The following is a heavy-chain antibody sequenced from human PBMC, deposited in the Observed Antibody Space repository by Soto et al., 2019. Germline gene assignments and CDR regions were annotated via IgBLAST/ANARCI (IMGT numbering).Heavy chain of an antibody. CDR2: INAYNGNT. Sequence: ASVKVSCKAPGYTFTSYAMHWVRQAPGQRLEWMGWINAYNGNTNYAQKLQGRVTMTTDTSTSTAYMELRSLRSDDTAVYYCATYYDYDFWSGYSRSIYYYYYGMDVWGQGTTVTVSS. CDR1: GYTFTSYA. J-gene: IGHJ6*02. D-gene: IGHD3-3*01. CDR3: ATYYDYDFWSGYSRSIYYYYYGMDV. V-gene: IGHV1-18*01.